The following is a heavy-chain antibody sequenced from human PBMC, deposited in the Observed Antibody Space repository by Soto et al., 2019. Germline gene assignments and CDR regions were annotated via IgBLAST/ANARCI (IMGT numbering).Heavy chain of an antibody. CDR2: FDPEDGET. D-gene: IGHD2-2*02. J-gene: IGHJ5*02. CDR1: GYTLTELS. CDR3: ATRNRRYCSSTSCYRGWVWFDP. V-gene: IGHV1-24*01. Sequence: ASVKVSCKVSGYTLTELSMHWVRQAPGKGLEWMRGFDPEDGETIYAQKFQGRVTMTEDTSTDTAYMELSSLRSEDTAVYYCATRNRRYCSSTSCYRGWVWFDPWGQGTLVTVSS.